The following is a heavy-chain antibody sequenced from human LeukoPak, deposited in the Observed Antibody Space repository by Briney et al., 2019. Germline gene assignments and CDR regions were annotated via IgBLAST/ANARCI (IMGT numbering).Heavy chain of an antibody. D-gene: IGHD3-9*01. V-gene: IGHV3-30*02. J-gene: IGHJ4*02. CDR3: AKDGFPFDILTGYYGQFDY. CDR1: GFTFSSYG. CDR2: IRYDGSNK. Sequence: GGSLRLSCAASGFTFSSYGMHWVRQAPGKGLEWVAFIRYDGSNKYYADSVKGRFTISRDNSKNTLYLQMNSLRAEDTAVYYCAKDGFPFDILTGYYGQFDYWGQGTLVTVFS.